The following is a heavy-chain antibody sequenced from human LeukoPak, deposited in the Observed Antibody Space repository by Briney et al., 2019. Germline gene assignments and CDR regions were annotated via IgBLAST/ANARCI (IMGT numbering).Heavy chain of an antibody. CDR3: SRDLWSGVTNRDY. Sequence: GGSLRLSCVASSGFTLSPYWMNWVRQAPGKGLEWVSFISSGGNTIYYADPVKGRFTNSRDNAKNSLYLQMNSLRAEDTAVNYCSRDLWSGVTNRDYWGQGTLVTVSS. V-gene: IGHV3-48*04. J-gene: IGHJ4*02. CDR1: GFTLSPYW. CDR2: ISSGGNTI. D-gene: IGHD3-10*01.